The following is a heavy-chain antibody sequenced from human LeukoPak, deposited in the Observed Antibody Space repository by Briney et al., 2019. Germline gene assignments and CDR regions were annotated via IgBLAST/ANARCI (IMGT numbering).Heavy chain of an antibody. CDR3: ARGGYYGSGRADAFDI. V-gene: IGHV1-46*01. CDR1: GYSFTSYY. J-gene: IGHJ3*02. CDR2: INPSGGST. D-gene: IGHD3-10*01. Sequence: GASVKVSCKASGYSFTSYYIHWVRLAPGQGLEWMGVINPSGGSTRYAQKFQDRVTMTRDMSTSTVYMELSSLRSDDTAVYYCARGGYYGSGRADAFDIWGQGTMVTVSS.